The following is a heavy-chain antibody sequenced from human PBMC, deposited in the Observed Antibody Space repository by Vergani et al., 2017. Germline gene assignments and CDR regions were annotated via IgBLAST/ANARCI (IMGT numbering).Heavy chain of an antibody. V-gene: IGHV3-9*01. J-gene: IGHJ4*02. CDR1: GFTFDDYA. CDR2: ISWNSGSI. D-gene: IGHD1-26*01. CDR3: ARVGYSGSYWGSY. Sequence: EVQLVESGGGLVQPGRSLRLSCAASGFTFDDYAMHWVRQAPGKGLEWVSGISWNSGSIGYADSVKGRFTISRDNAKNSLYLQMNSLRAEDTALYYCARVGYSGSYWGSYWGQGTLVTVSS.